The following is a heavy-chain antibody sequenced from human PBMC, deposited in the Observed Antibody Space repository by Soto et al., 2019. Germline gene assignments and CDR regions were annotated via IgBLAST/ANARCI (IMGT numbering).Heavy chain of an antibody. J-gene: IGHJ3*02. V-gene: IGHV4-30-4*01. Sequence: SETLSLTCTVSGGSVSSGDYYWRWIRQPPGKGLEWIGYIYYSGSTYYNPSLKSRVTISVDTSKNQFSLKLSSVTAAETAVYYWGRDPTGDYHIFDGYYRNDAFDIWGQGTMVTVSS. D-gene: IGHD3-9*01. CDR3: GRDPTGDYHIFDGYYRNDAFDI. CDR1: GGSVSSGDYY. CDR2: IYYSGST.